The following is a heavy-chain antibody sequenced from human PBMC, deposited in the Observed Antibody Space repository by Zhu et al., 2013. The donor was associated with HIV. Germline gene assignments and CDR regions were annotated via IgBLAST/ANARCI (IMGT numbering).Heavy chain of an antibody. V-gene: IGHV1-8*01. Sequence: QVQLVQSGAEVKKPGASVKVSCKASGYTFTSYDINWVRQATGQGLEWMGWMNPNSGNTGYAQKFQGRVTMTRNTSISTAYMELSSLRSEDTAVYYCARGLGETIVVVVAARNTRRYYYGMDVWGQGTNGSPSP. CDR1: GYTFTSYD. J-gene: IGHJ6*02. CDR2: MNPNSGNT. CDR3: ARGLGETIVVVVAARNTRRYYYGMDV. D-gene: IGHD2-15*01.